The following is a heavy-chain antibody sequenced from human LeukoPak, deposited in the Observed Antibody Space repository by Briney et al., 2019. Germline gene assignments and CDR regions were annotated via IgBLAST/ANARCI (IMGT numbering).Heavy chain of an antibody. D-gene: IGHD3-9*01. CDR1: GYTFTSYG. J-gene: IGHJ6*02. Sequence: GASVKVSCKASGYTFTSYGISWVRQAPGQGLEWMGWISAYNGNTNYAQKLQGRVTMTTDTSTSTAYMELRSLRSDDTAVYYCARAPTYDILNYYYGMDVWGQGTTVTVSS. CDR2: ISAYNGNT. CDR3: ARAPTYDILNYYYGMDV. V-gene: IGHV1-18*01.